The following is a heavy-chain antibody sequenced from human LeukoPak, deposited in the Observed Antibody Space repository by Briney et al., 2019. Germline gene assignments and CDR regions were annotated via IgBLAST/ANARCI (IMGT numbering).Heavy chain of an antibody. CDR3: AKDLSSPNYYYGMDV. CDR1: GFTFSRFA. J-gene: IGHJ6*02. CDR2: IDGSGDST. Sequence: GGSLRLSCAASGFTFSRFAMSWVRQAPGKGLEWVSGIDGSGDSTYYADSVKGRFTISRDNSKNTLYLQMNSLTAEDTAVYHCAKDLSSPNYYYGMDVWGQGTTVTVSS. D-gene: IGHD6-6*01. V-gene: IGHV3-23*01.